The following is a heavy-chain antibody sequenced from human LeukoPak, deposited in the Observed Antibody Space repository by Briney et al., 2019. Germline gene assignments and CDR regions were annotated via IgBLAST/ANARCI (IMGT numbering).Heavy chain of an antibody. CDR1: GGSISSYY. D-gene: IGHD2-15*01. V-gene: IGHV4-59*01. J-gene: IGHJ4*02. CDR2: IYYSGST. CDR3: ARGGGLHPFDY. Sequence: SETLSLTCTVSGGSISSYYWSWIRQPPGKGLEWIGYIYYSGSTNYNPSLKSRVTISVDTSKNQFSLKLSSVTAADTAVYYCARGGGLHPFDYWGQGTLVTVPS.